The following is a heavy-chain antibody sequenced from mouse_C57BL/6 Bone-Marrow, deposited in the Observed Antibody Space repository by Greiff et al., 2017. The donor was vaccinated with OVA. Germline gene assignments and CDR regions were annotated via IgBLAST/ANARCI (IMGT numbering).Heavy chain of an antibody. Sequence: VQLQQSGAELVRPGASVKLSCTASGFNIKDDYMHWVKQRPEQGLEWIGWIDPENGDTEYASKFQGRATITAYTSSNTAYRQLSSLTYEDTAVYYCTSYGNFDYWGQGTTLTVSS. D-gene: IGHD2-1*01. V-gene: IGHV14-4*01. CDR1: GFNIKDDY. CDR3: TSYGNFDY. CDR2: IDPENGDT. J-gene: IGHJ2*01.